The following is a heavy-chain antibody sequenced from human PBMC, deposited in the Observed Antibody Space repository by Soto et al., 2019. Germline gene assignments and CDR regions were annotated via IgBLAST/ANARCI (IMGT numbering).Heavy chain of an antibody. CDR3: ARADGLGYCNGNSCFTL. V-gene: IGHV3-48*01. D-gene: IGHD2-15*01. CDR2: ITGSSDNI. J-gene: IGHJ4*02. CDR1: GFIFSSCK. Sequence: GGSLRLSCAASGFIFSSCKMSWVRQAPGKGLEWVADITGSSDNIHYAESVKGRFTISRDNAKNSLYLQMNTLRAEDSALYYCARADGLGYCNGNSCFTLWGQGTLVTVSS.